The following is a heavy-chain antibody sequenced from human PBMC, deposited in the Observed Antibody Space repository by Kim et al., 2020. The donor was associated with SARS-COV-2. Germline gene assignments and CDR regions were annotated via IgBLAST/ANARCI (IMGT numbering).Heavy chain of an antibody. D-gene: IGHD3-22*01. V-gene: IGHV3-23*01. J-gene: IGHJ4*02. CDR2: ISGSGGST. CDR1: GFTFSSYA. Sequence: GGSLRLSCAASGFTFSSYAMSWVRQAPGKGLEWVSAISGSGGSTYYADSVKGRFTISRDNSKNTLYLQMNSLRAEDTAVYYCAKPEVSEYYYDSSGYAPGYWGQGTLVTVSS. CDR3: AKPEVSEYYYDSSGYAPGY.